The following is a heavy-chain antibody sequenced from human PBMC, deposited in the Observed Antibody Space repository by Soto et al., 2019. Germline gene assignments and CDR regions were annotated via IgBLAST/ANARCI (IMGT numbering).Heavy chain of an antibody. V-gene: IGHV3-72*01. Sequence: EAQLVESGGGLVQPGGSLRLSCAASGFTFSDHYMDWVRQCPGKGLEWVGRIRNKANRYTTEYAASVKGRFTISRDDSRNSLYMQMNSLKTEATAVYYCTRDNTLAPGTLDYSGQGTLVTVSS. D-gene: IGHD6-13*01. J-gene: IGHJ4*01. CDR1: GFTFSDHY. CDR3: TRDNTLAPGTLDY. CDR2: IRNKANRYTT.